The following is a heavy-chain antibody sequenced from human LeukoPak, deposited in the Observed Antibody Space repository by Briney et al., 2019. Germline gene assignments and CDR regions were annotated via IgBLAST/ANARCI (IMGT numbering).Heavy chain of an antibody. V-gene: IGHV3-74*01. CDR1: GFTFSDYW. Sequence: GGSLRLSCAASGFTFSDYWMHWVRQAPGKGLVWVSRIRTDGSSTSYADSVKGRFTISRDNAKNTLYLQMNSLRAEDTAVYYCARESGYHGSGFDPWGQGTLVTVSS. D-gene: IGHD3-10*01. J-gene: IGHJ5*02. CDR2: IRTDGSST. CDR3: ARESGYHGSGFDP.